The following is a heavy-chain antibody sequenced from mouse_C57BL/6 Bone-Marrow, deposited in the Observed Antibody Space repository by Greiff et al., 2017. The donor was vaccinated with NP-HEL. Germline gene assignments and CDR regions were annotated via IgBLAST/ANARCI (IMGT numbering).Heavy chain of an antibody. D-gene: IGHD1-1*01. CDR2: IWPGGGT. J-gene: IGHJ4*01. CDR3: ARITTVGATDYAMDY. Sequence: VKLVESGPGLVAPSQSLSITCTVSGFSLTSYAISWVRQPPGKGLEWLGVIWPGGGTNYNSALQSRLSISKDHSKSQVFLKMSSLQTDDTARYYCARITTVGATDYAMDYWGQGTSVTVSS. CDR1: GFSLTSYA. V-gene: IGHV2-9-1*01.